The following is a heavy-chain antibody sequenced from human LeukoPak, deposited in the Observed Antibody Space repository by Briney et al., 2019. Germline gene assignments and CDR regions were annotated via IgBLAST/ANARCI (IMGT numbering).Heavy chain of an antibody. D-gene: IGHD4-17*01. V-gene: IGHV3-74*01. CDR1: GFTFSSYW. CDR3: XXXXYGDYDSYYGVDV. Sequence: GSLRLSCAASGFTFSSYWMHWVRQVPGKGLVWVSRINLDGSSTSYADSVKGRFTISRDNAKNTLYLQMNSLRVEDTAVYYCXXXXYGDYDSYYGVDVWGQGTTVTVS. CDR2: INLDGSST. J-gene: IGHJ6*02.